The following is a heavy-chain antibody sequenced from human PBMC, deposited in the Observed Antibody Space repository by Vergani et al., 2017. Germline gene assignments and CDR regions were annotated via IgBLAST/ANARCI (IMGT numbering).Heavy chain of an antibody. CDR3: AKDLEFGVEGGFDA. J-gene: IGHJ5*02. Sequence: QVQLQQSGPGLVKRSQTLSLTCAISGDSVSSNSAAWNWIRQSPSRGLEWLGRTYYRSKWYNDYAVSVTSRITINPDTSTNQFSLQLNSVTPEETALYCFAKDLEFGVEGGFDAGGQGTLVTVCS. CDR1: GDSVSSNSAA. D-gene: IGHD3-3*01. V-gene: IGHV6-1*01. CDR2: TYYRSKWYN.